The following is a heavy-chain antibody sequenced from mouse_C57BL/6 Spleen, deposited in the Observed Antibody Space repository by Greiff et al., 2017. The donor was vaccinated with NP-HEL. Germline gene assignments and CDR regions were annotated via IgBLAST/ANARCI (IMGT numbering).Heavy chain of an antibody. CDR3: ASYYGSSFWFAY. D-gene: IGHD1-1*01. CDR2: INPNNGGT. J-gene: IGHJ3*01. CDR1: GYTFTDYY. V-gene: IGHV1-26*01. Sequence: EVQLQQSGPELVKPGASVKISCKASGYTFTDYYMNWVKQSHGKSLEWIGDINPNNGGTSYNQKFKGKATLTVDKSSSTAYMELRSLTSEDSAVYYCASYYGSSFWFAYWDQGTLVTVSA.